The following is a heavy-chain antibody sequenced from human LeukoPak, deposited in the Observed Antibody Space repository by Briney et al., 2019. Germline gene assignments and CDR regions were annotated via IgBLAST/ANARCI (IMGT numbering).Heavy chain of an antibody. CDR2: IEKDGSEI. CDR3: AAGAGWLIDW. D-gene: IGHD6-19*01. Sequence: GGSLRLSCAASGFTFSNYWMNWVRQAPGKGMEWVAIIEKDGSEILYVDSVKGRFTISRDNAKNSLYLQMNGLRAEDTAVYYCAAGAGWLIDWWGQGTLVTVSS. J-gene: IGHJ4*02. CDR1: GFTFSNYW. V-gene: IGHV3-7*01.